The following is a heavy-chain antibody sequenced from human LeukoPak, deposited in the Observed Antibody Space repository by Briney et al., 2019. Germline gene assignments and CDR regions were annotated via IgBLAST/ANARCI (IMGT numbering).Heavy chain of an antibody. V-gene: IGHV4-4*02. J-gene: IGHJ6*02. CDR3: ARGGERRGYSGHDYAWNYGMDV. Sequence: IPSETLSLTCGVSGGSITSTNYWTWVRQPPGKGLEWIGEVNLQGSTNYNPSLMGRVAISVDMSENHISLQLTSVTAADTAVYYCARGGERRGYSGHDYAWNYGMDVWGQGTTVTVSS. D-gene: IGHD5-12*01. CDR2: VNLQGST. CDR1: GGSITSTNY.